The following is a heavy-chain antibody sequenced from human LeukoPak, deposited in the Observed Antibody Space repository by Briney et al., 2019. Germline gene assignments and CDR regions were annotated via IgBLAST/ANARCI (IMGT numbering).Heavy chain of an antibody. CDR2: INHSGST. Sequence: PSETLSLTCAVYGGSFSGYYWSWIRQPPGKGLEWIGEINHSGSTNYNPSLKSRVTISVDTSKNQFSLKLSSVTAADTAVYYCARRQVVVTASPFDFWGQGALVTVSS. CDR1: GGSFSGYY. V-gene: IGHV4-34*01. CDR3: ARRQVVVTASPFDF. J-gene: IGHJ4*02. D-gene: IGHD2-21*02.